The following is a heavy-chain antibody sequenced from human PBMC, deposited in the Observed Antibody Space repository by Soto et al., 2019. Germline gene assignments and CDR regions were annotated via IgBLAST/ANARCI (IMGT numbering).Heavy chain of an antibody. Sequence: SETLSLPCTVSDSSNSTSRNNRGWIRQPPGKGLEWIGSIHYSGSTYYNPSLKSRVTISVDTSKNQFSLKLSSVTAADTAVYYCATTRNFYGDYGYWGQGTLVTVPT. CDR3: ATTRNFYGDYGY. D-gene: IGHD4-17*01. J-gene: IGHJ4*02. CDR1: DSSNSTSRNN. CDR2: IHYSGST. V-gene: IGHV4-39*01.